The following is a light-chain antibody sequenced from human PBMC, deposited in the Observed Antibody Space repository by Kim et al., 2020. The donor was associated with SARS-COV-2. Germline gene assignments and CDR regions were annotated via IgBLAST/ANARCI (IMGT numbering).Light chain of an antibody. J-gene: IGLJ1*01. V-gene: IGLV3-1*01. CDR3: QAWDSSTYV. Sequence: VSPGQTASITCSGDKVGDKYACWYQQKPGQSPVLLIYQDSKRPSGIPERFSGSNSGNTATLTISGTQAMDEADYYCQAWDSSTYVFGTGTKVTVL. CDR2: QDS. CDR1: KVGDKY.